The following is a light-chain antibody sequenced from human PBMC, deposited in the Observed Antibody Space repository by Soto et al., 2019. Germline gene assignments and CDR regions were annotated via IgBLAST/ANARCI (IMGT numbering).Light chain of an antibody. Sequence: DIQMTQSPSTLSASVGDRVTITCRASQSINIWLAWYQQKPGKAPKLLIYKASTLESGVPSRFSGSGSGTEFTLTISSLQPDDCATYYCQQYDSYSWTFGQGTKVEIK. CDR1: QSINIW. CDR3: QQYDSYSWT. V-gene: IGKV1-5*03. CDR2: KAS. J-gene: IGKJ1*01.